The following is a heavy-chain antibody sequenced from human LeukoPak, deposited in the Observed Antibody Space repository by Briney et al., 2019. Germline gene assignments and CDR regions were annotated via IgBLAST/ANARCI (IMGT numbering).Heavy chain of an antibody. D-gene: IGHD4-23*01. V-gene: IGHV4-59*08. Sequence: SETLSLTCAVSGGSISSYYWSWIRQPPGKGLEWIGYIYYSGSTNYNPSLKSRVTISVDTSKNQFSLKLSSVTAADTAVYYCARLHGGNPFDYWGKGTLVTVSS. CDR1: GGSISSYY. CDR2: IYYSGST. CDR3: ARLHGGNPFDY. J-gene: IGHJ4*02.